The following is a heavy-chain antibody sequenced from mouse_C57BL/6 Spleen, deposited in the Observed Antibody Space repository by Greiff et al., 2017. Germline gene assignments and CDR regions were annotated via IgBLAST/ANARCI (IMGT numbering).Heavy chain of an antibody. Sequence: DVMLVESGGGLVKPGGSLKLSCAASGFTFSSYAMSWVRQTPEKRLEWVATISDGGSYTYYPDNVKGRFTISRDKAKNNLYKQMSHLKSEDAAMYCCASGGSSTPLDYWGQGTTLTVSS. J-gene: IGHJ2*01. CDR3: ASGGSSTPLDY. V-gene: IGHV5-4*03. CDR1: GFTFSSYA. D-gene: IGHD1-1*01. CDR2: ISDGGSYT.